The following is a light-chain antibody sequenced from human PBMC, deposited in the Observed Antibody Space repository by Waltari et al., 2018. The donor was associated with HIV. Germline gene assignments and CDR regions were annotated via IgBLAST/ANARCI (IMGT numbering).Light chain of an antibody. J-gene: IGKJ4*01. CDR2: GAS. CDR1: QSVGSN. CDR3: QQYSNWPPGPLT. Sequence: DIVLTQSPATLSVSPGEGATLSCRASQSVGSNLAWYRQKPGQAPRLLIDGASTRATGTPARFSGSGSGTEFTLTISSLQSEDFAVYYCQQYSNWPPGPLTFGGGTKVEIK. V-gene: IGKV3-15*01.